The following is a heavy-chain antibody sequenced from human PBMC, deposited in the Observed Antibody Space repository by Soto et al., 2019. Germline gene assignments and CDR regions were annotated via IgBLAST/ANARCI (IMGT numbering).Heavy chain of an antibody. CDR3: ARGRITMIVVVISSNYYYGMDV. V-gene: IGHV1-46*01. CDR1: GYTFTSYY. J-gene: IGHJ6*02. CDR2: INPSGGST. Sequence: ASVKVSCKASGYTFTSYYMHWVRQAPGQGLEWMGIINPSGGSTSYAQKFQGRVTMTRDTSTSTVYMELSSLRSEDTAVYYCARGRITMIVVVISSNYYYGMDVWGQGTTVTVSS. D-gene: IGHD3-22*01.